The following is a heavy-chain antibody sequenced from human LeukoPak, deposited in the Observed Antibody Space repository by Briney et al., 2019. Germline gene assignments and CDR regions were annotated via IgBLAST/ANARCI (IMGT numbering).Heavy chain of an antibody. D-gene: IGHD1-26*01. CDR2: ICGSGGST. CDR1: GFTFSSFA. J-gene: IGHJ3*02. CDR3: AKDHSGSCYDAFDI. V-gene: IGHV3-23*01. Sequence: GGSLRLSCAASGFTFSSFAMGWVRQAPGKGLEWVSVICGSGGSTYYADSVKGRFTISRDNSKNTLYLQMNGLRAEDTDVYYCAKDHSGSCYDAFDIWGQGTMVTVSS.